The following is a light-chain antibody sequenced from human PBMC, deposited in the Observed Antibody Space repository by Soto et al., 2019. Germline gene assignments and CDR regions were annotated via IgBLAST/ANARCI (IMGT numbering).Light chain of an antibody. Sequence: EIVLTQSPATLSLSPGERATLSCRASQSVSSYLAWYQQKPGQAPRLLIYDASNRATGIPARFSGSGSGTDFNLTISSIDPEDFAIYYCQQRSNWPPINFGQGTRLEIK. J-gene: IGKJ5*01. CDR3: QQRSNWPPIN. CDR2: DAS. V-gene: IGKV3-11*01. CDR1: QSVSSY.